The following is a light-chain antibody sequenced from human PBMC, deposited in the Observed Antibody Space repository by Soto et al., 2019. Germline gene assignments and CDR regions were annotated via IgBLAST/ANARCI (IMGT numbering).Light chain of an antibody. J-gene: IGKJ4*01. CDR1: QSISGW. CDR3: QQYNSYSPT. Sequence: DIQMTQSPSTLSASVGDRVTITCRASQSISGWLAWYQQKPGKASKLLIYKSSSLENGLTSRFSGSGSGTEFTLTISSLQPDDFATYYCQQYNSYSPTFGGGTKVEIK. CDR2: KSS. V-gene: IGKV1-5*03.